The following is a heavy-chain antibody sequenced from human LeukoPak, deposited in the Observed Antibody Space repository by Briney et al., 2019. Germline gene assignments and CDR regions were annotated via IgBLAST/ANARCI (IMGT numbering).Heavy chain of an antibody. J-gene: IGHJ4*02. CDR1: GSTFSGSA. V-gene: IGHV3-73*01. Sequence: LTGGSLRLSCAASGSTFSGSAMHWVRQASGKGLEWVGRIRSKANSYATADAASVKGRFTISRDDSKNTAYLQMNSLKTEDTAVYYCTRLSYYYDSSGYYEDYWGQGTLVTVSS. D-gene: IGHD3-22*01. CDR2: IRSKANSYAT. CDR3: TRLSYYYDSSGYYEDY.